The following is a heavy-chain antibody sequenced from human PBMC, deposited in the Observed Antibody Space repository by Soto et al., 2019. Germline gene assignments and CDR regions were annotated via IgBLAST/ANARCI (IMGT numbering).Heavy chain of an antibody. CDR2: IYPGDSDT. Sequence: SLXXSCKGXXXSFTSXWXGXVRQMPGKGLEWMGIIYPGDSDTRYSPSFQGQVTISADKSISTAYLQGSSLKASDTAMYYCARHNTLWFGGLNPSXYYGMDVWGQGTTVTVSS. V-gene: IGHV5-51*01. CDR3: ARHNTLWFGGLNPSXYYGMDV. J-gene: IGHJ6*02. D-gene: IGHD3-10*01. CDR1: XXSFTSXW.